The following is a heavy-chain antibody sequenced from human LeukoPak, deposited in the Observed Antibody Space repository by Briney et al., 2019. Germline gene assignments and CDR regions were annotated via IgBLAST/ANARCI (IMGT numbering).Heavy chain of an antibody. V-gene: IGHV4-59*08. CDR2: IYYSGTT. CDR1: GGSISSYY. J-gene: IGHJ4*02. Sequence: SETLSLTCSVSGGSISSYYWSWIRQPPGKGLEWIGYIYYSGTTNYNPSLKSRLTISVVASKNQFSLKLSSVTATDTAVYYCASLTTVTQGYFDSWGQGTLVTVSS. D-gene: IGHD4-17*01. CDR3: ASLTTVTQGYFDS.